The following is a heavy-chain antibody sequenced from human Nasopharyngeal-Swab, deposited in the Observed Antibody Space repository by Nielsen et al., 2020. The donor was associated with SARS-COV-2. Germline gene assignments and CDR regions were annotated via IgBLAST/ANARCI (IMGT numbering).Heavy chain of an antibody. CDR3: GKAVAGTVDY. Sequence: GGSLRLSCAASGFTSSNAWMSWVRQAPGKGLEWVGRIKSKTDGGTTDYAAPVKGRFTISRDDSKNTLYLQMNSLKTEDTAMYYCGKAVAGTVDYWGQGTLVTVSS. D-gene: IGHD6-19*01. CDR2: IKSKTDGGTT. V-gene: IGHV3-15*01. CDR1: GFTSSNAW. J-gene: IGHJ4*02.